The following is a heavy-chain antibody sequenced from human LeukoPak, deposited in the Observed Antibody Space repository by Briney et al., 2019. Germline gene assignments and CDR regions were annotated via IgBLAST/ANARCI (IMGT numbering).Heavy chain of an antibody. D-gene: IGHD6-13*01. J-gene: IGHJ6*03. CDR3: ASDRFPNLLDRAAAGTGDSYYYYYMDV. CDR2: IIPIFGTA. Sequence: SVKVSCKASGGTFSSYAISWVRQAPGQGLEWMGGIIPIFGTANYAQKFQGRVTITTDESTSTAYMELSSLRSEDTAVYYCASDRFPNLLDRAAAGTGDSYYYYYMDVWGKGTTVTVSS. V-gene: IGHV1-69*05. CDR1: GGTFSSYA.